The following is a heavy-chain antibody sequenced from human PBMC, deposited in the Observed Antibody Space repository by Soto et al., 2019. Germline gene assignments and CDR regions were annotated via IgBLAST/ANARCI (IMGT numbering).Heavy chain of an antibody. CDR1: GGSFSGYY. CDR2: INHSGST. V-gene: IGHV4-34*01. D-gene: IGHD6-19*01. CDR3: ARGLDSSGWYFHY. J-gene: IGHJ4*02. Sequence: SETLSLTCAVYGGSFSGYYWSWIRQPPGKGLEWIGEINHSGSTNYNPSLKSRVTISVDTSKNQFSLKLSSVTAADTAVYYCARGLDSSGWYFHYWGQGTLVTVSS.